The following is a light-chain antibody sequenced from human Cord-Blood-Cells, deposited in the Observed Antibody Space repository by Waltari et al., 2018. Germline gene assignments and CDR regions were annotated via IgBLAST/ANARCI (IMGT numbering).Light chain of an antibody. CDR1: QSNSSW. J-gene: IGKJ1*01. Sequence: IQMTPSPSTLSASIGDSVHILCRDSQSNSSWLAWYQQKPGKAPKLLIYDASSLESGVPSRFSGSGSGTEVTLTISSLQPDDFATYYCKQYNSYWTFGQGTKVEIK. CDR2: DAS. V-gene: IGKV1-5*02. CDR3: KQYNSYWT.